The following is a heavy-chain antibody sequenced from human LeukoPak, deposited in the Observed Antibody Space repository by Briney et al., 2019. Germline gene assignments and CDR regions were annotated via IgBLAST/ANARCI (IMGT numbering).Heavy chain of an antibody. Sequence: GGSLRLPCAASGFTFSSYEMNWVRQAPGKGLEWVSYISTSGSPIDYGNSVKGRFTISRDNAKNSLYLQMNSLRAEDTALYYCARRGFYDTSGYLFDYWGQGTLVTVSS. CDR3: ARRGFYDTSGYLFDY. V-gene: IGHV3-48*03. CDR2: ISTSGSPI. J-gene: IGHJ4*02. CDR1: GFTFSSYE. D-gene: IGHD3-22*01.